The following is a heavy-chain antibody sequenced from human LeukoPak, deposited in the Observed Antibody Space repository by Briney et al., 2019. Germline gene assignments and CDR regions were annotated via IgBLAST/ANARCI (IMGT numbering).Heavy chain of an antibody. CDR2: IYPGDSDT. CDR1: GYSFTSYW. D-gene: IGHD3-10*01. Sequence: GESLTISCEGSGYSFTSYWIGWVRQMPGKGLEWMGIIYPGDSDTRYSPSFQGQVTISADKSISTAYLQWSSLKASDTAMYYCARLLAYGSGRPTPTFDYWGQGTLVTVSS. V-gene: IGHV5-51*01. CDR3: ARLLAYGSGRPTPTFDY. J-gene: IGHJ4*02.